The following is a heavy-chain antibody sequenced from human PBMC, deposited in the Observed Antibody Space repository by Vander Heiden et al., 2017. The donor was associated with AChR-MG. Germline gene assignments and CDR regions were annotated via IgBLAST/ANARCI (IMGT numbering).Heavy chain of an antibody. Sequence: EVQLVESGGRLVQPWGSVRLPCAASGFTFISYSMNWVRQAPGKGLEWVSYISSSSSTIYYADSVKGRFTISRDNAKNSLYLQMNSLRDEDTAVYYCATVADYGDYDVGNYWGQGTLVTVSS. J-gene: IGHJ4*02. CDR2: ISSSSSTI. CDR3: ATVADYGDYDVGNY. CDR1: GFTFISYS. V-gene: IGHV3-48*02. D-gene: IGHD4-17*01.